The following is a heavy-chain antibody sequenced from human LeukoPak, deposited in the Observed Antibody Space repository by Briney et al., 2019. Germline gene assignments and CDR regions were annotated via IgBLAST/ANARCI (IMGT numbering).Heavy chain of an antibody. Sequence: ASVKVSCKASVYTFTRYGINWVRQAPGQGLEWMGWITTYNGHTNYAQKFQGRVTMTTDTSTSTASMELRRLRSDDTAVYYCARDHAAGWELPLNWFDPWGQGTLVTVSS. CDR1: VYTFTRYG. CDR2: ITTYNGHT. J-gene: IGHJ5*02. V-gene: IGHV1-18*01. CDR3: ARDHAAGWELPLNWFDP. D-gene: IGHD1-26*01.